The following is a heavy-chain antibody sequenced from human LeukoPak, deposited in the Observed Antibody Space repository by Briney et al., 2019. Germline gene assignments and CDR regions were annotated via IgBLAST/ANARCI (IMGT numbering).Heavy chain of an antibody. CDR1: GFIFDNYA. V-gene: IGHV3-43*02. J-gene: IGHJ4*02. CDR2: ISGDGGST. Sequence: GGSLRLSCAAPGFIFDNYAIHWVRQAPGKGLEWVSLISGDGGSTFYADSVRGRFTISRDNTRKSLSLQMSSLRSQDTALYYCARESETSGWYDYWGQGTLVTVSS. D-gene: IGHD6-19*01. CDR3: ARESETSGWYDY.